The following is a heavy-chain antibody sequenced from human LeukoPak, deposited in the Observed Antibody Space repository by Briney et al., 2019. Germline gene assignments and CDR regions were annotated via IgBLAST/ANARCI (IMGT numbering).Heavy chain of an antibody. CDR3: ARSTGYCSGGSCYHPGAFDI. D-gene: IGHD2-15*01. CDR1: GFTFDDYG. V-gene: IGHV3-20*04. J-gene: IGHJ3*02. Sequence: GGSLRLSCAASGFTFDDYGMSWVRQAPGKGLEWVSGINWNGGSTGYADSVKGRFTISRDNAKNSLYLQMNSLRAEDTALYYCARSTGYCSGGSCYHPGAFDIWDQGTMVTVSS. CDR2: INWNGGST.